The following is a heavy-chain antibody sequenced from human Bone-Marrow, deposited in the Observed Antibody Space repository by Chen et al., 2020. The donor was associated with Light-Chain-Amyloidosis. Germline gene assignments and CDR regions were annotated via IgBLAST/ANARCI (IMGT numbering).Heavy chain of an antibody. Sequence: QVQVVQSGAEMKKPGASVKVSCKASGYTFSDYYIQWVRQAPGQGLEWMGWINPNGGVTNYAQKSQGRVTRTRDTSINTGYMELSSLTSYDTAVYYCARCDRIARLRGVPGWFDPWGQGTQVTVSS. CDR2: INPNGGVT. CDR3: ARCDRIARLRGVPGWFDP. V-gene: IGHV1-2*02. J-gene: IGHJ5*02. D-gene: IGHD3-10*01. CDR1: GYTFSDYY.